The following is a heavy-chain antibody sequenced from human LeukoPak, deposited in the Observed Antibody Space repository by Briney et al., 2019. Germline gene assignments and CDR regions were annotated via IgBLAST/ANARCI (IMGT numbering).Heavy chain of an antibody. Sequence: GGSLRLSCAVSGFSVSGYWMTWVRQAPGKGLEWVANIKQDGSEKNYVDSVKGRFTISRGNAENSLFLQMNSLRVEDTAVYYCAREWQGGIAAAGTRIEGDYWGQGTLVAVSS. V-gene: IGHV3-7*01. J-gene: IGHJ4*02. CDR3: AREWQGGIAAAGTRIEGDY. CDR1: GFSVSGYW. D-gene: IGHD6-13*01. CDR2: IKQDGSEK.